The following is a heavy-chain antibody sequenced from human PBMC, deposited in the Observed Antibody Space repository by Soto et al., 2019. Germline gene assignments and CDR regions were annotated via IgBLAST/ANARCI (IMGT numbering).Heavy chain of an antibody. Sequence: DVQLLDSGGGLVQPGGSLRLSCAASGFTFNNYAMSWVRQAPGKGLEWVSTISVSGANTYYAGSVKGRFTISRDDSKNTLYLQMSSLGAEDTAVYYCAKDLGLGVIAGYPHDCWGQGTLVTVSS. D-gene: IGHD3-9*01. J-gene: IGHJ4*02. CDR3: AKDLGLGVIAGYPHDC. CDR2: ISVSGANT. V-gene: IGHV3-23*01. CDR1: GFTFNNYA.